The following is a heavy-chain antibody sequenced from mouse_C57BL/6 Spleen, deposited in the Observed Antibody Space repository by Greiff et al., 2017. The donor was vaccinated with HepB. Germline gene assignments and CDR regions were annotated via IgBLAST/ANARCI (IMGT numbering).Heavy chain of an antibody. D-gene: IGHD1-1*01. J-gene: IGHJ2*01. Sequence: VHVKQSGPELVKPGASVKISCKASGYSFTDYNMNWVKQSNGKSLEWIGVINPNYGTTSYNQKFKGKATLTVDQSSSTAYMQLNSLTSEDSAVYYCARSDYGSSAYYFDYWGQGTTLTVSS. CDR3: ARSDYGSSAYYFDY. V-gene: IGHV1-39*01. CDR1: GYSFTDYN. CDR2: INPNYGTT.